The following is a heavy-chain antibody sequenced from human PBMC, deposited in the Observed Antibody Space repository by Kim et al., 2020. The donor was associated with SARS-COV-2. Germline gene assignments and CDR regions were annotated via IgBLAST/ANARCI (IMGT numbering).Heavy chain of an antibody. D-gene: IGHD3-10*01. Sequence: GESLKISCKGSGYSFTSYWISWVRQMPGKGLEWMGRIDPSDSYTNYSPSFQGHVTISADKSISTAYLQWSSLKASDTAMYYCAIQPRITMVRAKGGAFDIWGQGTMVTVSS. CDR3: AIQPRITMVRAKGGAFDI. CDR2: IDPSDSYT. CDR1: GYSFTSYW. J-gene: IGHJ3*02. V-gene: IGHV5-10-1*01.